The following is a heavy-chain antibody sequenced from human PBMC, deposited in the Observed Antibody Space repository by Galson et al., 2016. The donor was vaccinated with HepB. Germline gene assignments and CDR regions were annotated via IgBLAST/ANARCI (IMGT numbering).Heavy chain of an antibody. V-gene: IGHV1-46*01. CDR2: INPSGGSA. CDR3: ARLSADGSGNYYAPDYYYYSMDF. D-gene: IGHD3-10*01. CDR1: GFSFTNYY. Sequence: SVKVSCKASGFSFTNYYIHWVRQAPGQRPEWMGIINPSGGSATYAQRLQGRVSMTRDTSTTTAYMELSSLTSEDTAVYYCARLSADGSGNYYAPDYYYYSMDFWGQGTMVTVSS. J-gene: IGHJ6*02.